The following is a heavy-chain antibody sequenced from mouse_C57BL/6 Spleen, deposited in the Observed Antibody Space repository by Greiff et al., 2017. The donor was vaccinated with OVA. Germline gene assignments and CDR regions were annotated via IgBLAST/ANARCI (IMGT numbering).Heavy chain of an antibody. V-gene: IGHV1-72*01. CDR3: ARGPGSSYCFDY. CDR1: GYTFTSYW. J-gene: IGHJ2*01. CDR2: IDPNSGGT. Sequence: QVQLQQSGAELVKPGASVKLSCKASGYTFTSYWMHWVKQRPGRGLEWIGRIDPNSGGTNYNEKFKSKATLTVDKSSSTAYMQLSSLTSVDSAVYYCARGPGSSYCFDYWGQGTTLTVSS. D-gene: IGHD1-1*01.